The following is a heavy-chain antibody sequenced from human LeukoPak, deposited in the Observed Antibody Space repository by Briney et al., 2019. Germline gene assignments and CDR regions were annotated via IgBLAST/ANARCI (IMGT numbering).Heavy chain of an antibody. CDR3: ARETHYDSSGYHNDY. CDR2: ISSSGSFI. Sequence: PGGSLRLSCAASGFTFSDYYMSWIRQAPGKELEWVSYISSSGSFIYYADSVKGRFTISRDNAKNSLYLQMNSLRAEDTAVYFCARETHYDSSGYHNDYWGQGTLVTVSS. D-gene: IGHD3-22*01. J-gene: IGHJ4*02. V-gene: IGHV3-11*04. CDR1: GFTFSDYY.